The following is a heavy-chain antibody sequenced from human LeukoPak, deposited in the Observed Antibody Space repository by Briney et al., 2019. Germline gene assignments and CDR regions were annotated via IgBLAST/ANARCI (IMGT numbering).Heavy chain of an antibody. V-gene: IGHV1-3*03. J-gene: IGHJ5*02. Sequence: ASVKVSCKASGYDFTKYAVQWVRQAPGQRLEWMGWIDAGNGRTKYSQDFQGRVTITRDTSASTAYMELSSLRSEDMAVYYCARVSALVPGWFDPWGQGTLVTVSS. CDR1: GYDFTKYA. D-gene: IGHD6-13*01. CDR3: ARVSALVPGWFDP. CDR2: IDAGNGRT.